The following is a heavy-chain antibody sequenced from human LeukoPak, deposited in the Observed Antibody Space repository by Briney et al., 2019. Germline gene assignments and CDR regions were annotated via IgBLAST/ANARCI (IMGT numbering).Heavy chain of an antibody. CDR3: AKDIYYDSSGYRGYFDY. J-gene: IGHJ4*02. Sequence: GGSLRLSCAASGFTFSGYAMHWVRQAPGKGLEWGAVMSYDGSNKYYVDSVKGRFTVSRDNSKNTLYLQMNSLRAEDTAVYYCAKDIYYDSSGYRGYFDYWGQGTLVTVSS. CDR1: GFTFSGYA. V-gene: IGHV3-30*18. D-gene: IGHD3-22*01. CDR2: MSYDGSNK.